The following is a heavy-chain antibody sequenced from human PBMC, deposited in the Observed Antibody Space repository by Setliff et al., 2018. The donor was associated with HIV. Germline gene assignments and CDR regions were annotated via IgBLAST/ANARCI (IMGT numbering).Heavy chain of an antibody. D-gene: IGHD4-17*01. J-gene: IGHJ6*02. CDR2: MFRTGTS. CDR1: GYSISSGYY. CDR3: ARGGPTVAYGVDV. V-gene: IGHV4-38-2*02. Sequence: SETLSLTCTVSGYSISSGYYGGWIRQSPGKGLEWIGTMFRTGTSYYNPSLTSRVTISQDTSKNQFSLELTSVTAADTAVYYCARGGPTVAYGVDVWGQGTTVTVSS.